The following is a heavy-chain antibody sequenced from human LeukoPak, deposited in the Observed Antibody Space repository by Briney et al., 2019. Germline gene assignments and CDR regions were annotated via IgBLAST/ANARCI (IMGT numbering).Heavy chain of an antibody. D-gene: IGHD3-22*01. J-gene: IGHJ4*02. Sequence: GGSLRLSCAASGFTFSSYGMHWVRQAPGKGLEWVSVIAYDGSNKYYADSVKGRFTISRDNSKNTLYLQMNSLRAEDTAVYYCARDFTMIVVVPPWGAFDYWGQGTLVTVSS. CDR3: ARDFTMIVVVPPWGAFDY. CDR2: IAYDGSNK. V-gene: IGHV3-30*19. CDR1: GFTFSSYG.